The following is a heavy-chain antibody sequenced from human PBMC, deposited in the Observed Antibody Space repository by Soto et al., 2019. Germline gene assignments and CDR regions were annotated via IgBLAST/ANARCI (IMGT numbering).Heavy chain of an antibody. CDR2: IFHSGTT. CDR3: ARTVYCDNDCFSFAS. Sequence: QVQLQESGPGLVRPSGTLSLTCAVSGDSISSGDWWAWVRQAPGERLEWIGEIFHSGTTNYNPSLQSRVTXSXXXSXXQFSLKLGSVTAADTAVYYCARTVYCDNDCFSFASWGQGTLVTVSS. V-gene: IGHV4-4*02. CDR1: GDSISSGDW. D-gene: IGHD2-21*02. J-gene: IGHJ4*02.